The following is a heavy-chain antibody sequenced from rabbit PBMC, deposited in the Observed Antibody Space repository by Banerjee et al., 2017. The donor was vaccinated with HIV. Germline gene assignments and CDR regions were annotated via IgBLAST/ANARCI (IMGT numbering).Heavy chain of an antibody. CDR3: ARDLSGSGYYFNL. CDR1: GFSFSSTYW. Sequence: QEQLEESGGDLVKPEGSLTLTCTASGFSFSSTYWICWVRQAPGKGLEWIACIYAGSSGSTYYASWAKGRFTISKASSTTVTLQMTSLTAADTATYFCARDLSGSGYYFNLWGQGTLVTVS. CDR2: IYAGSSGST. D-gene: IGHD8-1*01. V-gene: IGHV1S45*01. J-gene: IGHJ4*01.